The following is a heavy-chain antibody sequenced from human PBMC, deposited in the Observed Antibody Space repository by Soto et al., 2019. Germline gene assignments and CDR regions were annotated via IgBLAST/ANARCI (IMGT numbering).Heavy chain of an antibody. D-gene: IGHD6-13*01. CDR3: TRHGSSWSYFDY. CDR2: IRSKANSYAT. CDR1: GFTFSGSA. V-gene: IGHV3-73*01. J-gene: IGHJ4*02. Sequence: EVQLVESGGGLVQPGGSLKLSCAASGFTFSGSAMHWVRQASGKGLEWVGRIRSKANSYATAYAASVKGRFTISRDDSKNTAYLQMNSLKTEDTAVYYCTRHGSSWSYFDYWGQGTLVTVSS.